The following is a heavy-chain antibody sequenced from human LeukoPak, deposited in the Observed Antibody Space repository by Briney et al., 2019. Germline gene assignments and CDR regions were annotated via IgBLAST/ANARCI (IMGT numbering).Heavy chain of an antibody. V-gene: IGHV3-30*04. D-gene: IGHD6-13*01. J-gene: IGHJ4*02. Sequence: TGGSLRLSCAASTFAFGHSDMHWVRQAPGKGLEWVAVISYEGSNKYYADSVKGRFTISRDNSKNTLYLQMNSLRAEDTAVYYCAKDGTSSWYGEFDYWGQGTLVTVSS. CDR2: ISYEGSNK. CDR3: AKDGTSSWYGEFDY. CDR1: TFAFGHSD.